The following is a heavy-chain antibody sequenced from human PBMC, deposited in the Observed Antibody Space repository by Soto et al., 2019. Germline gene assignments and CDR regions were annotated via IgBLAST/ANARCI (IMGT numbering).Heavy chain of an antibody. V-gene: IGHV4-34*01. J-gene: IGHJ6*02. CDR1: GGSMSNYY. CDR3: ASGRIFRMDV. D-gene: IGHD2-15*01. Sequence: PETLSLSCTVSGGSMSNYYWNLIRQPPGKGLEWIGEINHSGSTNYNPSLKSRVTISVDTSKNQFSLKLSSVTAADTAVYYCASGRIFRMDVCGQATTVT. CDR2: INHSGST.